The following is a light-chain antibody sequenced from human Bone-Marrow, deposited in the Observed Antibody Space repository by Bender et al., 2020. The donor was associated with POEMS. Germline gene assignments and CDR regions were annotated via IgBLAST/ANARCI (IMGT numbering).Light chain of an antibody. CDR1: GSNIGGNS. V-gene: IGLV1-44*01. J-gene: IGLJ3*02. CDR2: TTN. CDR3: VAWDASLNGWV. Sequence: QSVLTQPPSVSGTPGQRVTISCSGSGSNIGGNSVSWYQQLPGTAPKLLIYTTNQRPSGVPDRFSGSKSGTSASLAITGLQSDDEAIYFCVAWDASLNGWVFGGGTKLTVL.